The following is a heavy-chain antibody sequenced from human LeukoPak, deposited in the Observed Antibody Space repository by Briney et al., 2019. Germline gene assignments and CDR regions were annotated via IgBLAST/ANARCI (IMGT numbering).Heavy chain of an antibody. CDR3: ARRRAMGYFDY. J-gene: IGHJ4*02. CDR2: IYYSGST. CDR1: GGSISSYY. V-gene: IGHV4-59*08. Sequence: PSETLSLTCTVSGGSISSYYWSWIRQPPGKGLEWIGYIYYSGSTNYNPSLKSRVTISVDTSKNQFSLKLSSVTAADTAVYYCARRRAMGYFDYWGQGTLVTVSS. D-gene: IGHD5-18*01.